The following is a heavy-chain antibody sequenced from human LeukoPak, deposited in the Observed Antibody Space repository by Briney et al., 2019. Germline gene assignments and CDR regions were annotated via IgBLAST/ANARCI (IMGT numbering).Heavy chain of an antibody. CDR2: ISYDATKK. CDR3: ARNSASDYYFDY. D-gene: IGHD2-21*02. CDR1: GFTFSNHA. V-gene: IGHV3-30-3*01. J-gene: IGHJ4*02. Sequence: GRSLTLSCAASGFTFSNHAMHWVRRTPGKGLEWVAVISYDATKKYYADSVKGRFTISRDNSKNTLYLQMNSLRAEDMAVYYCARNSASDYYFDYWGQGTLVTVSS.